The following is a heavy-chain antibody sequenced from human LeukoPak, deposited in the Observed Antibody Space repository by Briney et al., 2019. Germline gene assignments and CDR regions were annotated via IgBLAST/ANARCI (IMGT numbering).Heavy chain of an antibody. CDR3: TRRTGSRSN. J-gene: IGHJ4*02. CDR2: MFHNGST. CDR1: GGSFSSGGFS. D-gene: IGHD1-26*01. Sequence: SETLSLTCTVSGGSFSSGGFSWSWIRQPPGKGLEWIGYMFHNGSTHYSPSLQRRVTISVDTSKNQFSLRLTSVTAADTAVYYCTRRTGSRSNWGQGTLVTVDS. V-gene: IGHV4-30-2*01.